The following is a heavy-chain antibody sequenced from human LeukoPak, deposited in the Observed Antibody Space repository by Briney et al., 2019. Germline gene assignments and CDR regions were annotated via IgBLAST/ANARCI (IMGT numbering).Heavy chain of an antibody. J-gene: IGHJ4*02. CDR3: ARDQVVGATAGTFDY. CDR2: ISAYNGNT. CDR1: GYTFTNFG. D-gene: IGHD1-26*01. Sequence: ASVKVSCKASGYTFTNFGISWVRQAPGQGLEWMGWISAYNGNTNYAQRLQGRVTLTTDTSTSTAYMELGSLGSDDTAVYYCARDQVVGATAGTFDYWGQGTLVTV. V-gene: IGHV1-18*01.